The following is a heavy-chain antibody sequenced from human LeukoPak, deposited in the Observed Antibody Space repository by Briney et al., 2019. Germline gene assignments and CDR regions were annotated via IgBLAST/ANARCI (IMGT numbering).Heavy chain of an antibody. CDR1: GVSFSGYY. CDR2: INHSGST. J-gene: IGHJ4*02. D-gene: IGHD1-26*01. V-gene: IGHV4-34*01. CDR3: ARGDYSGSYFYDY. Sequence: SETLSLTCAAYGVSFSGYYRSWIRQPPGKGLEWIAEINHSGSTNYTHSLKSRVTISVDTSKNQFSLKLSSVTAADTAVYYCARGDYSGSYFYDYWGQGTLVTVS.